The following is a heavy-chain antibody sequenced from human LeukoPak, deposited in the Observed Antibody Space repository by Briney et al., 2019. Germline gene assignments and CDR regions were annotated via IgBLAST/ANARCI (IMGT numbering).Heavy chain of an antibody. CDR1: GFTFSHYA. D-gene: IGHD5-12*01. Sequence: GGSLRLSCAASGFTFSHYAMHWVCQAPGKGLEWVAVISYDGSNKYYADSVKGRFTISRDNSKNPLYLQMNSLRTEDTAVYYCARDRSSYEYYFDYWGQGTVVTVSS. J-gene: IGHJ4*02. CDR3: ARDRSSYEYYFDY. CDR2: ISYDGSNK. V-gene: IGHV3-30*01.